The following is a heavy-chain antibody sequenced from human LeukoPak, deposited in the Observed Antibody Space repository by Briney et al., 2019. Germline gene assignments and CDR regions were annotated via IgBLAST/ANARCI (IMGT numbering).Heavy chain of an antibody. V-gene: IGHV3-21*01. CDR1: GFTFSSYS. J-gene: IGHJ6*03. CDR2: ISGSSSYI. D-gene: IGHD3-3*01. Sequence: PGGSLRLSCAASGFTFSSYSMNWVRQAPGKGLEWVSSISGSSSYIYYADSVKGRFTISRDNAKNSLYLQMNSLRAEDTAVYYCARDLDRYHDFWSAPHYYYYMDVWGKGTTVTVSS. CDR3: ARDLDRYHDFWSAPHYYYYMDV.